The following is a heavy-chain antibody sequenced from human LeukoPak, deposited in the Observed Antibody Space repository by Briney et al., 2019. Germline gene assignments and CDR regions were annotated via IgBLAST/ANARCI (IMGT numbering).Heavy chain of an antibody. CDR3: ARDYTPYDILTGYYEGSLWY. D-gene: IGHD3-9*01. CDR1: GGTFSSYA. J-gene: IGHJ4*02. Sequence: GASVKVSCKASGGTFSSYAISWVRQAPGQGLEWMGGIIPIFGTANYAQKFQGRVTITADESTSTAYMELSSLRSEDTAVYYCARDYTPYDILTGYYEGSLWYWGQGTLVTGSS. V-gene: IGHV1-69*13. CDR2: IIPIFGTA.